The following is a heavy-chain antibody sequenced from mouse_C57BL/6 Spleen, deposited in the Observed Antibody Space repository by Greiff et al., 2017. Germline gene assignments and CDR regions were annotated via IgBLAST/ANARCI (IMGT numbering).Heavy chain of an antibody. CDR3: AIGGYNYFDY. D-gene: IGHD3-1*01. Sequence: QVQLQQPGAELVKPGASVKMSCKASGYTFTSYWITWVKQRPGQGLEWIGDIYPGSGSTNYNEKFKSKATLTVDKSSSTAYMQLSSLTSEDSAVYYCAIGGYNYFDYWGQGTTLTVSS. CDR2: IYPGSGST. V-gene: IGHV1-55*01. J-gene: IGHJ2*01. CDR1: GYTFTSYW.